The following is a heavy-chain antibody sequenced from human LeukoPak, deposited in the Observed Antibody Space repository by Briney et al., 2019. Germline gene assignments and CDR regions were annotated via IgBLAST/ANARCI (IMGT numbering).Heavy chain of an antibody. Sequence: GGSLRLSCVASGFTLSNYWMSWFRQAPGKGLEWVANIKQDGSEKYYVDSMKGRFTISRDNDKNSLFLQMNSLRAEDTAVYYCARPTANYYYYYMDVWGKGTTVTVSS. CDR1: GFTLSNYW. V-gene: IGHV3-7*01. CDR2: IKQDGSEK. CDR3: ARPTANYYYYYMDV. D-gene: IGHD4-11*01. J-gene: IGHJ6*03.